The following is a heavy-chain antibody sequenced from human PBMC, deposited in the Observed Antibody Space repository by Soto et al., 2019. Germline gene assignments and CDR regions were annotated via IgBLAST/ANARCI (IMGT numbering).Heavy chain of an antibody. CDR3: AEGRGAFGTDH. J-gene: IGHJ4*02. CDR2: ITYDGGKK. V-gene: IGHV3-33*03. D-gene: IGHD3-10*01. Sequence: QVQLVESGGGVVQPGKSLRLSCAASGFSFSGYGMHWVRQAPGKGLEWLAFITYDGGKKFYAESVKDRFIISRDSSKQTLELQMNSLGVQGKAVYFCAEGRGAFGTDHWGQGTLVTVSS. CDR1: GFSFSGYG.